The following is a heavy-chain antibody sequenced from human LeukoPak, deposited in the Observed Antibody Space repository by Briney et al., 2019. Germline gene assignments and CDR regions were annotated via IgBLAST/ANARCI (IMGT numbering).Heavy chain of an antibody. D-gene: IGHD6-25*01. CDR1: GFTFSSHG. CDR3: AKDRGTSLCDAFDI. J-gene: IGHJ3*02. CDR2: IGGSGGFIT. Sequence: GGSLRLSCAASGFTFSSHGMNWVRQTPGKGLEWVSGIGGSGGFITYYADSVKGRFTVSRDNSKNTLYLQMDSLRADDTAIYYCAKDRGTSLCDAFDIWGQGTMVTVSS. V-gene: IGHV3-23*01.